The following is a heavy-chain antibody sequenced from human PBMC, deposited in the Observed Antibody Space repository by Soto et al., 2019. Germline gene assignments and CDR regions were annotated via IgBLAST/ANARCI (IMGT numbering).Heavy chain of an antibody. CDR3: ARLSYLDY. J-gene: IGHJ4*02. CDR2: ISGSDGKT. CDR1: GSSFGSYA. D-gene: IGHD3-16*01. V-gene: IGHV3-23*01. Sequence: PGGSLRLSCAASGSSFGSYALSWVRQAPGKGLEWVSAISGSDGKTFYADSVKGRFSISIDTSQSTLYLQMNSLRAADTAMYYGARLSYLDYWAQGT.